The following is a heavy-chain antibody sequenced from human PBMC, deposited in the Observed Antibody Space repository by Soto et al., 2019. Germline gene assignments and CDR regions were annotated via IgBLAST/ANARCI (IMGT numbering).Heavy chain of an antibody. CDR2: IYYSGST. Sequence: SETLSLTCTVSGGSISSYYWSWIRQPPGKGLEWIGYIYYSGSTNYNPSLKSRVTISVDTSKNQFSLKLSSGTAADTAVYYCARATYDYVWGSYHGRDYWGQGTLVTVSS. CDR1: GGSISSYY. J-gene: IGHJ4*02. CDR3: ARATYDYVWGSYHGRDY. D-gene: IGHD3-16*02. V-gene: IGHV4-59*01.